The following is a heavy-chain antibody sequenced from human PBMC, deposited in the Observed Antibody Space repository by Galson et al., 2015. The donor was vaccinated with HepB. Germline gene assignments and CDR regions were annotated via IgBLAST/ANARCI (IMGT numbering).Heavy chain of an antibody. CDR2: IYYSGST. V-gene: IGHV4-59*01. D-gene: IGHD6-13*01. CDR3: ARGVKAAAAPFDY. J-gene: IGHJ4*02. CDR1: GGSISSYY. Sequence: ETLSLTCTVSGGSISSYYWSWLRQPPGKGLEWIGYIYYSGSTNYNPSLKSRVTISVDTSKNQFSLKLSSVTAADTAVYYCARGVKAAAAPFDYWGQGTLVTVSS.